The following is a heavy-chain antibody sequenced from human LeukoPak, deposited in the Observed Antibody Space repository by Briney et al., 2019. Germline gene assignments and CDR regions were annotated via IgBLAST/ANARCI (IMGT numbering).Heavy chain of an antibody. D-gene: IGHD2-2*02. Sequence: GGSLRLSCAASGFTFSDYYMSWIRQAPGKGLEWVSYISTTSSYTDYADSVRGRFAISRDNAKNLLYLQMNSLRPEDTAVYYCARDWYCSSSICYTDRNWFDPWGQGTLVTVSS. CDR1: GFTFSDYY. CDR2: ISTTSSYT. J-gene: IGHJ5*02. V-gene: IGHV3-11*05. CDR3: ARDWYCSSSICYTDRNWFDP.